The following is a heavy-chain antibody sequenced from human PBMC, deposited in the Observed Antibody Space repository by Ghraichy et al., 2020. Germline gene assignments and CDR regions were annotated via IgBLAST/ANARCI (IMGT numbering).Heavy chain of an antibody. D-gene: IGHD3-10*01. CDR1: GFSLSTSGVG. CDR2: IYWDDDK. J-gene: IGHJ4*02. CDR3: AHRTAGHYYGSGSYYNW. V-gene: IGHV2-5*02. Sequence: GPTLVKPTQTLTLTCTFSGFSLSTSGVGVGWIRQPPGKALEWLALIYWDDDKRYSPSLKSRLTITKDTSKNQVVLTMTNMDPVDTATYYCAHRTAGHYYGSGSYYNWWGQGTLVTVSS.